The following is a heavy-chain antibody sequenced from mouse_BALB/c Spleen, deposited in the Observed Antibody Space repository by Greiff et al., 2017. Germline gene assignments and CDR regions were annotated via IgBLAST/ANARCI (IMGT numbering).Heavy chain of an antibody. Sequence: DVMLVESGGGLVKPGGSLKLSCAASGFAFSSYDMSWVRQTPEKRLEWVAYISSGGGSTYYPDTVKGRFTISRDNAKNTLYLQMSSLKSEDTAMYYCAREGFDYWGQGTTLTVSS. V-gene: IGHV5-12-1*01. CDR3: AREGFDY. J-gene: IGHJ2*01. CDR2: ISSGGGST. CDR1: GFAFSSYD.